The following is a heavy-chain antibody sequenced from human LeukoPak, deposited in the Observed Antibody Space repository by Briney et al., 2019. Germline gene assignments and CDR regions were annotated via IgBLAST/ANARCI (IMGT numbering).Heavy chain of an antibody. D-gene: IGHD6-13*01. CDR2: MYYSGST. CDR1: GGSISSSSYY. CDR3: ARQRAASGIRNVDY. V-gene: IGHV4-39*01. Sequence: SETLSLTCTVSGGSISSSSYYWGWIRQPPGKGLEWVGSMYYSGSTYYNPSPKSRVNISVDTSKNQFSLKLSSVTAADTAVYYCARQRAASGIRNVDYWGQGTLVTVSS. J-gene: IGHJ4*02.